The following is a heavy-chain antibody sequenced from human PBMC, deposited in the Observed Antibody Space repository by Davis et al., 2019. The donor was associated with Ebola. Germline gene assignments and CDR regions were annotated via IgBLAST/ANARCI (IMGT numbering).Heavy chain of an antibody. CDR2: IKSDGTTI. CDR1: GFTFSKYW. V-gene: IGHV3-74*01. J-gene: IGHJ5*02. CDR3: ARVKQWLVAAGWFDP. Sequence: HTGGSLRLSCAASGFTFSKYWMHWVRQAPGKGLVWVSRIKSDGTTISYADSVKGRFTISRDNAKNSLYLQMNSLRAEDTAVYYCARVKQWLVAAGWFDPWGQGTLVTVSS. D-gene: IGHD6-19*01.